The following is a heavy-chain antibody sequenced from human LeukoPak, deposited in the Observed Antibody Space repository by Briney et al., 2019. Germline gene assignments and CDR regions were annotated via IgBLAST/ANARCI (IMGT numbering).Heavy chain of an antibody. V-gene: IGHV4-34*01. CDR2: INHSGST. D-gene: IGHD3-10*01. CDR3: ARDGVLWFGESAFY. Sequence: PSETLSLTCAVYGGSFSGYYWSWIRQPPGKGLEWIGEINHSGSTNYNPSLKSRVTISVDTSKNQFSLKLSSVTAADTAVYYCARDGVLWFGESAFYWGQGTLVTVSS. J-gene: IGHJ4*02. CDR1: GGSFSGYY.